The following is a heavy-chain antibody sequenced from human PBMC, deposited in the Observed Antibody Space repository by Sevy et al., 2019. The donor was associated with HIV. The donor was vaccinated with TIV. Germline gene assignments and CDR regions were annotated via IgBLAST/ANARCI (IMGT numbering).Heavy chain of an antibody. CDR3: ARDTSGYSSGWYPYYNYYGLDV. CDR1: GGSISDHY. V-gene: IGHV4-59*11. D-gene: IGHD6-19*01. J-gene: IGHJ6*02. Sequence: SETLSLTCTVSGGSISDHYWNWIRQPPGKGLEWIGQIHYFGSANYNPSLKSRVTISLDTSNNRSSLKLSSVNAADTAVYYCARDTSGYSSGWYPYYNYYGLDVWGQGTTVTVSS. CDR2: IHYFGSA.